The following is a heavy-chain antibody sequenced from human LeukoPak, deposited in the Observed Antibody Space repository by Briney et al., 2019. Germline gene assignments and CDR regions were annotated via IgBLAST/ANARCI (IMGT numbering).Heavy chain of an antibody. J-gene: IGHJ6*02. V-gene: IGHV5-51*01. CDR3: ARPVNYGDSRGGMDV. CDR2: IHPGDSDT. CDR1: GYSFTSYW. D-gene: IGHD4-17*01. Sequence: GEALKISCKGSGYSFTSYWIGWVRQMPGEGLEWMGIIHPGDSDTRYSPSFQGQITISADKSISTAYLQWSSLKASDTAMYYCARPVNYGDSRGGMDVWGQGTTVTVSS.